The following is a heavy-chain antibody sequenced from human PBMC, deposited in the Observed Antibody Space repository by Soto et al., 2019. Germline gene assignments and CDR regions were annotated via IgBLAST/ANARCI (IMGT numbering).Heavy chain of an antibody. D-gene: IGHD4-17*01. V-gene: IGHV3-49*03. CDR3: TRDYGDNSHFDS. J-gene: IGHJ4*02. CDR1: GFVFDHYA. Sequence: GSLRLSCTGSGFVFDHYAMNWFRQAPGKGLEWVGFVRRAAYGGTPEYAASVRGRFSISRDDSRSIAYLEINSLKTEDTGTYFCTRDYGDNSHFDSWGQGT. CDR2: VRRAAYGGTP.